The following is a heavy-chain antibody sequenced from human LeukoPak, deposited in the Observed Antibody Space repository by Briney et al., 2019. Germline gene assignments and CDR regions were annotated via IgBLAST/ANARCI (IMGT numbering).Heavy chain of an antibody. V-gene: IGHV1-2*02. D-gene: IGHD6-13*01. CDR3: AGAERFSSKRLDY. CDR2: INPNSGGT. CDR1: GYTFTGYY. J-gene: IGHJ4*02. Sequence: GASVKVSCKASGYTFTGYYMHWVRQAPGQGPEWMGWINPNSGGTNYAQKFQGRVTMTGDTSISTAYMELSRLRSDDTAVYYCAGAERFSSKRLDYWGQGTLVTVSS.